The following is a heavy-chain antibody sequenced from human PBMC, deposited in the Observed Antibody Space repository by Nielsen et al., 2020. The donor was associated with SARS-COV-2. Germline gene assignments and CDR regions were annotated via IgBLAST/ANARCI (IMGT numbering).Heavy chain of an antibody. J-gene: IGHJ3*01. CDR3: ARDWSRAADV. V-gene: IGHV3-30-3*01. CDR2: IIYDGSNK. D-gene: IGHD2-15*01. CDR1: GFTFSNNA. Sequence: GGSLRLSCAASGFTFSNNAMHWVRQAPGKGLEWVAVIIYDGSNKYYADSVKGRFTISRDNSKNTLYLQMNSLRVEDTAVYYCARDWSRAADVWGQGTMVTVS.